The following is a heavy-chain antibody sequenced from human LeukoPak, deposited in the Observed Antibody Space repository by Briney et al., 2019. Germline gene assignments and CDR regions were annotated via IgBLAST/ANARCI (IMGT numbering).Heavy chain of an antibody. CDR1: GGSFSGYY. J-gene: IGHJ6*03. V-gene: IGHV4-34*01. Sequence: SETLSLTCAVYGGSFSGYYWSWIRQPPGKGLEWIGEINHSGSTNYNPSLKSRVTISVDTSKNQFSLKLSSVTAADTAVYYCAGGSSPAARPRYYYYYMDVWGKGTTVTVSS. CDR2: INHSGST. D-gene: IGHD6-6*01. CDR3: AGGSSPAARPRYYYYYMDV.